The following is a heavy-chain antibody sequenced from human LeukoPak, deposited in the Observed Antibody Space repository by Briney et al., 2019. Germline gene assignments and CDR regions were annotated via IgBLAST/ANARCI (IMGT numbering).Heavy chain of an antibody. CDR1: GYTFTSYA. CDR3: ARDAGWSAAMVTFWFDP. Sequence: ASVKVSCKASGYTFTSYAMHWGRQAPGQRGEWMGWINAGNGNTKYSQKFQGRVTITRDTSPSTAYMELSSLRSEDTAVYYCARDAGWSAAMVTFWFDPWGQGTLVTVSS. D-gene: IGHD5-18*01. J-gene: IGHJ5*02. CDR2: INAGNGNT. V-gene: IGHV1-3*01.